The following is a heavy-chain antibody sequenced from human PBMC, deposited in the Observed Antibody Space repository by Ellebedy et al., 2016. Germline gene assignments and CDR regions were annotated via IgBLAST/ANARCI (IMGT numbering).Heavy chain of an antibody. Sequence: GESLKISXAASGFTFSSYGMHWVRQAPGKGLEWVAVISYDGSNKYYADSVKGRFTISRDNSKNTLYLQMNSLRAEDTAVYYCAKDEVWGSYFDYWGQGTLVTVSS. V-gene: IGHV3-30*18. D-gene: IGHD7-27*01. J-gene: IGHJ4*02. CDR2: ISYDGSNK. CDR3: AKDEVWGSYFDY. CDR1: GFTFSSYG.